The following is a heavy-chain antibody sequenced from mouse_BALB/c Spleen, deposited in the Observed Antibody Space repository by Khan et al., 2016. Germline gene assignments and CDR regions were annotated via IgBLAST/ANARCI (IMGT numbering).Heavy chain of an antibody. J-gene: IGHJ2*01. CDR3: SRGLGRGYFDY. CDR2: ILPGSGSI. Sequence: VQLQESGAELMKPGASVKISCKATGYTFSTYWIEWVKQRPGHGLDWIGEILPGSGSINYNEKFKGQATFTADTSSNTAYMQLSSLTSADAAVCYCSRGLGRGYFDYWGQGTTLTVSS. V-gene: IGHV1-9*01. CDR1: GYTFSTYW.